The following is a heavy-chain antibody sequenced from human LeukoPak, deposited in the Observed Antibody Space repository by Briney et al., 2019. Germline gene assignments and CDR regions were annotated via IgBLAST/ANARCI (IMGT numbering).Heavy chain of an antibody. CDR2: ISTSSTYI. Sequence: GGSLRLSCAASGFTFSTYNMNWVRQASGKGLEWVSSISTSSTYIYYADSLKGRFTISRDNAKNSLYLQMNSLRVEDTAVYCCASDEIGDYGFDYWGQGTLVTVSS. V-gene: IGHV3-21*01. J-gene: IGHJ4*02. CDR3: ASDEIGDYGFDY. CDR1: GFTFSTYN. D-gene: IGHD4-17*01.